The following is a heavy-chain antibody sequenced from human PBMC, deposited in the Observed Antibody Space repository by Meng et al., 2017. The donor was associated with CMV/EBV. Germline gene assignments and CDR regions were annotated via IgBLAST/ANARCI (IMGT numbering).Heavy chain of an antibody. CDR3: ARGSGAGTTWSYFDY. V-gene: IGHV1-69*12. Sequence: QVQLGQAGAEVKKPGSAVKVSCKASGGTFSSYAIGWVRQAPGQGLEWMGGIIPIFGTANYAQKFQGRVTITADESTSTAYMELSSLRSEDTAVYYCARGSGAGTTWSYFDYWGQGTLVTVSS. J-gene: IGHJ4*02. CDR1: GGTFSSYA. D-gene: IGHD1-7*01. CDR2: IIPIFGTA.